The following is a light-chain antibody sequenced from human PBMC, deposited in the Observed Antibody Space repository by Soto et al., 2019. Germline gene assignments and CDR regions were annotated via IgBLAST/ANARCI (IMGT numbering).Light chain of an antibody. J-gene: IGKJ1*01. CDR1: QSISSH. CDR2: TAS. V-gene: IGKV1-9*01. Sequence: DIRMTQSPSSLSASVGDTVTITCRASQSISSHLNWYQQKPGKAPNLLMYTASNLQSGVPSRFSGSGSGTEFTLTISSLQPEDFATYYCQQLNSYPRTFGQGTKVDI. CDR3: QQLNSYPRT.